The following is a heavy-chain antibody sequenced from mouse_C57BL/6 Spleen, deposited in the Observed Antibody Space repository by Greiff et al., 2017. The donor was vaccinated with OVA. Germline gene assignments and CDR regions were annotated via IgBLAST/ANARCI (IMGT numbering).Heavy chain of an antibody. J-gene: IGHJ3*01. CDR2: INPSTGGT. V-gene: IGHV1-42*01. Sequence: VQLQQSGPELVKPGASVKISCKASGYSFTGYYMNWVKQSPETSLEWIGEINPSTGGTTYNQKFKAKATLTVDKSSSTAYMQLKSLTSEDSAVYYCARSGLPFAYGGQGTLVTVSA. CDR3: ARSGLPFAY. D-gene: IGHD2-2*01. CDR1: GYSFTGYY.